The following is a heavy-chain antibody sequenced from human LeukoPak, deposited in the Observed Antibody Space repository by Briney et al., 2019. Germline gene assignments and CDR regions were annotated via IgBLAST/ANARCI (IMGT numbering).Heavy chain of an antibody. CDR1: GYTFTSYF. CDR3: AREMSDS. J-gene: IGHJ5*01. V-gene: IGHV1-46*01. Sequence: GASVKGSCKTSGYTFTSYFMHWVRQAPGQGLEWLGMINPSGSTTTYAQKFQGRVTMTRDTSTSTVYMELSSLRSEDTAVYYCAREMSDSWGQGTLVTVSS. CDR2: INPSGSTT.